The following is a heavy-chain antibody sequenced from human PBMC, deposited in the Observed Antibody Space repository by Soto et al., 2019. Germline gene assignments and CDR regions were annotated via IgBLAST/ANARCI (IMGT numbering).Heavy chain of an antibody. CDR3: AIVPYDSSHYHLYYFDY. CDR1: GASISSYY. Sequence: PETLSLTCTVAGASISSYYTSWVRQPPEKGLEWIGYIYYSGSTNYNPSLKSRVTISVDRSKNQFSLKLSSVTAADTAVYYCAIVPYDSSHYHLYYFDYWGQGTLVTVYS. J-gene: IGHJ4*02. D-gene: IGHD3-22*01. V-gene: IGHV4-59*01. CDR2: IYYSGST.